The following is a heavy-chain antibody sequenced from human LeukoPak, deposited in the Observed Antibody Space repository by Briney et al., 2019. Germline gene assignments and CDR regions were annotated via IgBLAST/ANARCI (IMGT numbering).Heavy chain of an antibody. D-gene: IGHD3-16*02. CDR1: GFTFSSYW. CDR3: AGGGGYDYVWGSYLMGDY. V-gene: IGHV3-7*01. CDR2: IKQDGSEK. J-gene: IGHJ4*02. Sequence: PGGSLRLSCAASGFTFSSYWMSWVRQAPGKGLEWVANIKQDGSEKYYVDSVKGRFTISRDNAKNSLYLQMNSLRAEDTAVYYGAGGGGYDYVWGSYLMGDYWGQGTLVTVSS.